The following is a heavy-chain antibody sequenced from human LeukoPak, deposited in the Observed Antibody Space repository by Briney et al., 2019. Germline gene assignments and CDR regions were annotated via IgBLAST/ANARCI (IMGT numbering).Heavy chain of an antibody. CDR3: ATSSQKDYYGSGSYSF. CDR2: INPNSGGT. J-gene: IGHJ4*02. CDR1: GYTFTGYY. D-gene: IGHD3-10*01. Sequence: ASVKVSCKASGYTFTGYYMHWVRQAPGQGLEWMGWINPNSGGTNYAQKFQGRVTMTEDTSTDTAYMELSSLRSEDTAVYYCATSSQKDYYGSGSYSFWGQGTLVTVSS. V-gene: IGHV1-2*02.